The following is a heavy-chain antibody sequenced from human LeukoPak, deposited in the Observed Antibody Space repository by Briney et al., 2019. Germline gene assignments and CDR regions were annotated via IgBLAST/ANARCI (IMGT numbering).Heavy chain of an antibody. CDR1: GGTFSSYA. CDR3: ARLVVVPAATYDY. CDR2: IIPIFGTA. V-gene: IGHV1-69*13. J-gene: IGHJ4*02. Sequence: SVKVSCKASGGTFSSYAISWVRQAPGQGLEWMGGIIPIFGTANYAQKFQGRVTITADESTSTAYMELSSLRSEDTAVYYCARLVVVPAATYDYWGRGTLVTVSS. D-gene: IGHD2-2*01.